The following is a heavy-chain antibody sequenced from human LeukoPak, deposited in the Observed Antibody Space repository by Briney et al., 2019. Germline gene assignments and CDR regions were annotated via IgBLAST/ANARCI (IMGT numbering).Heavy chain of an antibody. CDR3: ARGTMTTVTYYFDY. Sequence: SETLSLTCAVYGGSFSGYYWSWIRQPPGKGLEWIGEINHSGSTNYNPSLKSRVTISVDTSKNQFSLKLSSVTAADTAVYHCARGTMTTVTYYFDYWGQGTLVTVSS. CDR1: GGSFSGYY. J-gene: IGHJ4*02. V-gene: IGHV4-34*01. D-gene: IGHD4-17*01. CDR2: INHSGST.